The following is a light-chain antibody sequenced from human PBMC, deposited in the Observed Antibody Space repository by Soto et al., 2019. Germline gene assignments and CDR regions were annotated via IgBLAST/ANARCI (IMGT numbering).Light chain of an antibody. CDR1: SSNIGNND. V-gene: IGLV1-47*01. Sequence: LTQPPSASGTPGQRVTISCSGSSSNIGNNDVYWYQQFPGTAPKLVVYKNNQRPSGVPDRFSGSKSGTSASLAISGLRSEDEADYYCAAWDDSLGEVFGTGTKVTVL. CDR3: AAWDDSLGEV. J-gene: IGLJ1*01. CDR2: KNN.